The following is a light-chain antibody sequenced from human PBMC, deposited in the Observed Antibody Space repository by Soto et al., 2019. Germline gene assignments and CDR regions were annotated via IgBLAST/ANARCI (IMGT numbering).Light chain of an antibody. J-gene: IGKJ1*01. CDR3: LQALQTPPWT. CDR2: LGS. V-gene: IGKV2-28*01. CDR1: QSLLHSDGYNY. Sequence: DIVVTQSPLSLPVTPGEPASISCRSSQSLLHSDGYNYLDWYLQKPGQSPQLLIYLGSNRASGVPDRFSGSGSCTDFTLKISRVEAEDVGIYYCLQALQTPPWTFGPRTKVDIK.